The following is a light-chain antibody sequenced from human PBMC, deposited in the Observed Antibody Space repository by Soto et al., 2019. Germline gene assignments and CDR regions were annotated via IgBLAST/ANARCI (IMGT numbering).Light chain of an antibody. V-gene: IGKV3-11*01. J-gene: IGKJ1*01. CDR3: QQRSNWPWT. Sequence: EIVLTQSPATLSLSPGERATLSCRARQSVSSYLAWYQQKPGQAPRLLIYDASNRATGIPARFSGSGSGTDFTLTISSLEPEDFAVYYCQQRSNWPWTFGQGTKGEIK. CDR1: QSVSSY. CDR2: DAS.